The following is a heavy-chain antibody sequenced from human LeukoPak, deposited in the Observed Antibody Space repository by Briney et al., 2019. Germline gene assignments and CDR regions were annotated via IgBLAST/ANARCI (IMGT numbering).Heavy chain of an antibody. D-gene: IGHD2-21*01. CDR1: GYSFTDYY. CDR2: INLNNGDI. J-gene: IGHJ5*02. V-gene: IGHV1-2*02. Sequence: ASVKVSCKASGYSFTDYYMHWARQAPGQGLEWMGWINLNNGDIKSAQKFQGRVTMTRDTSITTVYMEVRWLTSDDTAIYYCARADRLHGGPYLIGPWGQGTLVTVSS. CDR3: ARADRLHGGPYLIGP.